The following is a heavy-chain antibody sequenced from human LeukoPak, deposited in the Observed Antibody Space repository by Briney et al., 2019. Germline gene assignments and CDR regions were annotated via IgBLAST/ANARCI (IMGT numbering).Heavy chain of an antibody. CDR2: IKSKTDGAAT. Sequence: GGSLRLSCADSGFTFSDAWMSWVRQAPGRGLEWVCRIKSKTDGAATDYAAPMKGRFTISRDDSKNTLFLQMNSLRTEDTAVYYCTTATMIRGVSDYWGQGTLVTVSS. CDR1: GFTFSDAW. J-gene: IGHJ4*02. D-gene: IGHD3-10*01. V-gene: IGHV3-15*01. CDR3: TTATMIRGVSDY.